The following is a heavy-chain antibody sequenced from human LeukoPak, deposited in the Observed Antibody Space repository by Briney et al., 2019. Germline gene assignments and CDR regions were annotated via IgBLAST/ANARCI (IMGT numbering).Heavy chain of an antibody. D-gene: IGHD1-26*01. Sequence: ASVKVSCKASGDTFTSYAMHWVRQAPGQRLEWMGWINAGNGNTKYSQKFQGRVTITRDTSASTAYMELSSLRSEDTAVYYCATGGSPAGLYDYWGQGTLVTVSS. CDR3: ATGGSPAGLYDY. CDR1: GDTFTSYA. J-gene: IGHJ4*02. V-gene: IGHV1-3*01. CDR2: INAGNGNT.